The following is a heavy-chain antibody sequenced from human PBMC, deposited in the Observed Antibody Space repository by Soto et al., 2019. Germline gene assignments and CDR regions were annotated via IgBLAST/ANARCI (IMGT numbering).Heavy chain of an antibody. J-gene: IGHJ4*02. D-gene: IGHD2-2*01. CDR2: IYHTGST. Sequence: SETLSLTCAVSGDSISSGNWWIWVRQSPGKGLEWIGEIYHTGSTNYNPSLKSRVTISVDKSKNQFSLNLYSVTAADTAVYYCAREGDFPLVPRQVFEYRGLGTLVTVSS. CDR1: GDSISSGNW. V-gene: IGHV4-4*02. CDR3: AREGDFPLVPRQVFEY.